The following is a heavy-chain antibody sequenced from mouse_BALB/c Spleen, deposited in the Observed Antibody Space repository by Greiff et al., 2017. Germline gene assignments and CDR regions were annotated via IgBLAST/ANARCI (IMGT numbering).Heavy chain of an antibody. CDR2: IDPSDSYT. V-gene: IGHV1S127*01. Sequence: VQLQQSGAELVKPGASVKMSCKASGYTFTSYWMHWVKQRPGQGLEWIGVIDPSDSYTSYNQKFKGKATLTVDTSSSTAYMQLSSLTSEDSAVYYCTRGGYQYDGKFAYWGQGTLVTVSA. CDR3: TRGGYQYDGKFAY. D-gene: IGHD2-14*01. CDR1: GYTFTSYW. J-gene: IGHJ3*01.